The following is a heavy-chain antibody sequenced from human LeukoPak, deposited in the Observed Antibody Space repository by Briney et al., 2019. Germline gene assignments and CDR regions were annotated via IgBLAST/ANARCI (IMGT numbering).Heavy chain of an antibody. Sequence: SETLSLTCTVSGGSISSYYWSWIRQPPGKGLEWIGYIYYSGSTNYNPSLKSRVTISVDTSKNQFSPKLSSVTAADPALYYCAPPAGYYSYWGQGTLVTVSS. V-gene: IGHV4-59*01. CDR1: GGSISSYY. D-gene: IGHD3-3*01. CDR2: IYYSGST. J-gene: IGHJ4*02. CDR3: APPAGYYSY.